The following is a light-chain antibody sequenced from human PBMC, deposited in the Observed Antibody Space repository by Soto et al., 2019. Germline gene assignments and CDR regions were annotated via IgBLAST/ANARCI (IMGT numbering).Light chain of an antibody. J-gene: IGLJ1*01. Sequence: QSALTQPASVSGSLGQSITLSCTGTSSDIGGYGYVSWYQQSPGRAPKLIIFEVRDRPVGVSDRFSGSKSGNTASLTISGLQAEDEATYYCSSYASGSTFVFGTGTKLTVL. CDR1: SSDIGGYGY. V-gene: IGLV2-14*01. CDR3: SSYASGSTFV. CDR2: EVR.